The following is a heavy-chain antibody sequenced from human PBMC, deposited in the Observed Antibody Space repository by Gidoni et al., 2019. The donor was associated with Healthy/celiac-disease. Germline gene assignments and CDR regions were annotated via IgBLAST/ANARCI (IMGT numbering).Heavy chain of an antibody. V-gene: IGHV4-59*08. Sequence: QVQLQESVPGLVKPSETLSLTCTVSGGSISSYYWSWIRPPSGKGLEWIGYIYYSGSTNYNPYLKSRVNISVETSKNQCSLKLSSVTAADTAVYDCARPVAYRDYGAFDIWGQGTMVTVSS. CDR3: ARPVAYRDYGAFDI. J-gene: IGHJ3*02. CDR1: GGSISSYY. D-gene: IGHD3-10*01. CDR2: IYYSGST.